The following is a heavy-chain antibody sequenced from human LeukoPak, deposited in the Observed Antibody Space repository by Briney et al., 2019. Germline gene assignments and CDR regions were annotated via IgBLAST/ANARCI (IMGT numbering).Heavy chain of an antibody. CDR3: ASKGAGYCFSTSCQGAFDI. J-gene: IGHJ3*02. CDR2: INPISGDT. CDR1: GYTFSDYY. Sequence: ASVKVSCKASGYTFSDYYMNWVRQAPGQGLEWMGWINPISGDTNYAQKFQGRVTMNRDTSISTAYMELSSLTSDDTAVYYCASKGAGYCFSTSCQGAFDIWGQGTMVTVSS. V-gene: IGHV1-2*02. D-gene: IGHD2-2*01.